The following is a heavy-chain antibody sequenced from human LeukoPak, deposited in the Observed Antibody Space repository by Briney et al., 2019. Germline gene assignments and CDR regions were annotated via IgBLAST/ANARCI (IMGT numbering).Heavy chain of an antibody. V-gene: IGHV3-53*01. CDR1: GFTVSSNY. J-gene: IGHJ4*02. Sequence: GGSLRLSWAASGFTVSSNYMSWVRQAPGKGLEWVSVIYSGGSTYYADSVKGRFTISRDNSKNTLYLQMNSLRAEDTAVYYCARDPEKGSYWGQGTLVTVSS. CDR3: ARDPEKGSY. CDR2: IYSGGST.